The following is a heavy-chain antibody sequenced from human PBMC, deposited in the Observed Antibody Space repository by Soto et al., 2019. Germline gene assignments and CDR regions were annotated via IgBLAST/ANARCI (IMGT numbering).Heavy chain of an antibody. V-gene: IGHV4-34*01. CDR1: GGSFSGYY. J-gene: IGHJ6*02. CDR2: INHSGST. Sequence: KTSETLSLTCAVYGGSFSGYYWSWIRQPPGKGLEWIGEINHSGSTNYNPSLKSRVTISVDTSKNQFSLKLSSVTAAETAVYYCARGRTVVVATXYYYYYYGXDVWGQGTTVTVYS. D-gene: IGHD5-12*01. CDR3: ARGRTVVVATXYYYYYYGXDV.